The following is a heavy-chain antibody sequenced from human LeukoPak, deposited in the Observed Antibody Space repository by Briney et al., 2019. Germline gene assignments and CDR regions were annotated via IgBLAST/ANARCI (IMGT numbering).Heavy chain of an antibody. Sequence: SETLSLTCTVSGGSISSYYWSWIRQPPGKGLEWIGYIYYSGSTNYNPSLKSRVTISVDTSKNQFSLKLSSMTAADTAVYYCTRGGSPGDSFGYWGQGTLVTVSS. CDR1: GGSISSYY. D-gene: IGHD4-17*01. CDR2: IYYSGST. CDR3: TRGGSPGDSFGY. V-gene: IGHV4-59*01. J-gene: IGHJ4*02.